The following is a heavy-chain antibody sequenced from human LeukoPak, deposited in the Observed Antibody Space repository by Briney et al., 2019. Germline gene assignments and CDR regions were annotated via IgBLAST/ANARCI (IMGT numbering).Heavy chain of an antibody. J-gene: IGHJ4*02. CDR1: GYSISSGYY. Sequence: SETLSLTCTVSGYSISSGYYWGWIRQPPGKGLEWIGEIYHSGSTNYNPSLKSRVTISVDKSKNQFSLKLSSVTAADTAVYYCASLRDGYSRSFDYWGQGTLVTVSS. CDR3: ASLRDGYSRSFDY. D-gene: IGHD5-24*01. V-gene: IGHV4-38-2*02. CDR2: IYHSGST.